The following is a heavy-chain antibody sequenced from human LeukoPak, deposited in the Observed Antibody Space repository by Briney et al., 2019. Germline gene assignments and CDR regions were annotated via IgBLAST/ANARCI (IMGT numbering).Heavy chain of an antibody. CDR1: GVSISIYY. J-gene: IGHJ4*02. CDR2: IHSGGST. Sequence: PSETLSLTCTVSGVSISIYYWSWIRQPAGKGLEWIGRIHSGGSTDYNPSLKSRVTISVDTSKNQFSLKLSSVTAADTAVYYCARSRGYSYGTTFLDYWGQGTLVTVSS. CDR3: ARSRGYSYGTTFLDY. V-gene: IGHV4-4*07. D-gene: IGHD5-18*01.